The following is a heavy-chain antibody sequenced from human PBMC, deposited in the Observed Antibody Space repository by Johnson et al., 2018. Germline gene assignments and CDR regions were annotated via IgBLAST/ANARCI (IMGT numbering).Heavy chain of an antibody. D-gene: IGHD5-12*01. Sequence: VQLVEAGGGLVQPGGSLRLSCAVSGFTFSNSWMNWLRQAPGKGLEWVANIKPDGTKKYYVDSVKGRLTISRANARNSLYLQMNPLRADDTAIYYCARRLTTAVATAFDYWGQGTLVTVS. CDR1: GFTFSNSW. CDR2: IKPDGTKK. CDR3: ARRLTTAVATAFDY. J-gene: IGHJ4*02. V-gene: IGHV3-7*01.